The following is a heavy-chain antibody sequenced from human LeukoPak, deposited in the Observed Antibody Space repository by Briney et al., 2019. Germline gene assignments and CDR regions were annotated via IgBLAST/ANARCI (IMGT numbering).Heavy chain of an antibody. J-gene: IGHJ4*02. CDR2: ISWNSGSI. CDR3: AKTTLYYGRPFDY. Sequence: TGGSLRLSCAASGFTFDDYAMHWVRQAPGKGLEWVSGISWNSGSIGYADSVKGRFTISRDNAKNSLYLQMNSLRPEDTALYYCAKTTLYYGRPFDYWGQGTLVTVSS. V-gene: IGHV3-9*01. D-gene: IGHD2-21*01. CDR1: GFTFDDYA.